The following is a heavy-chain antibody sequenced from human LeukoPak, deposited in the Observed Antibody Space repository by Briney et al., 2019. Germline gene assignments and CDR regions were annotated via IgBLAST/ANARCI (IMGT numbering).Heavy chain of an antibody. CDR1: GFTFSSYG. CDR3: ARDRSGFGITIFGMDV. D-gene: IGHD3-3*01. CDR2: IWYDGSNK. Sequence: GRSLRLSCAASGFTFSSYGMHWVRQAPGKGLEWVAVIWYDGSNKYYADSVKGRFTISRDNSKNTLYLQMNSLRAEDTAVYYCARDRSGFGITIFGMDVWGQGTTVTVSS. J-gene: IGHJ6*02. V-gene: IGHV3-33*01.